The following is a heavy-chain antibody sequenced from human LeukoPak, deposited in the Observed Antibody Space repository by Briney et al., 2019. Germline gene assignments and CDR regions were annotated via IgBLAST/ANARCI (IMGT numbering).Heavy chain of an antibody. J-gene: IGHJ4*02. D-gene: IGHD3-10*01. CDR2: ISSSSSTI. V-gene: IGHV3-48*04. CDR3: ARDLTMAFDY. Sequence: GGSLRLSCAASGFTFSSYSMNWVRQAPGKGLEWISYISSSSSTIYYADSVKGRFTISRDNAKNSLYLQMNSLRAEDTAVYYCARDLTMAFDYWGQGTLVTVSP. CDR1: GFTFSSYS.